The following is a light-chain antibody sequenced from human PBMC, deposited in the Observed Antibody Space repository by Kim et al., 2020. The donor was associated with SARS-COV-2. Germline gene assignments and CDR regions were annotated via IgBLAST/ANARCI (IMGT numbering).Light chain of an antibody. CDR3: QSRDSSGNHQGV. CDR2: GEN. J-gene: IGLJ3*02. Sequence: SSELTQDPAVSAALGQTVRIACQGDSLRTFYASWYQRRPGQVPLLVIYGENDRPSGIPDRFSGSRSGNSASLTITGVQAEDEADYYCQSRDSSGNHQGVFGGGTQLTVL. CDR1: SLRTFY. V-gene: IGLV3-19*01.